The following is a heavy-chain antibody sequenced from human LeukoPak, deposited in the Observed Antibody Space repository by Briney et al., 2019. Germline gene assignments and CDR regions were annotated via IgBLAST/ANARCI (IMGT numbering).Heavy chain of an antibody. D-gene: IGHD5-24*01. CDR1: GFTFSSYW. Sequence: GGSLRLSCAASGFTFSSYWMSWVRQTPGKGLEWVANIKQDGSEKYYVDSVKGRFTISRDNAKNSLYLQMNSLRAEDTAVYYCASAQRWLRTHAFDIWGQGTMVTVSS. CDR2: IKQDGSEK. CDR3: ASAQRWLRTHAFDI. J-gene: IGHJ3*02. V-gene: IGHV3-7*01.